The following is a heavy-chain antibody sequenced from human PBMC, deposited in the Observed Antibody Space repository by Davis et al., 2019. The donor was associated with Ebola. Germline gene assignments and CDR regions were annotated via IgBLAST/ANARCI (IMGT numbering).Heavy chain of an antibody. V-gene: IGHV4-59*01. Sequence: MPSETLSLTCAVSGGSFSGYYWSWIRQPPGKGLEWIGYIHYTGSTNYNPSLKSRVTISVDTSKNQFSLRLSSVTAADTAVYYCVRPLHEWLGNDAFDIWGQGTMVTVSS. D-gene: IGHD3-3*01. CDR1: GGSFSGYY. J-gene: IGHJ3*02. CDR2: IHYTGST. CDR3: VRPLHEWLGNDAFDI.